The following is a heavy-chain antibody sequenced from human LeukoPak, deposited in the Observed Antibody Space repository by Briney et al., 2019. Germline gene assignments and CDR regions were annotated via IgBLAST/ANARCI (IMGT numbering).Heavy chain of an antibody. CDR1: GDSLTGYY. CDR2: INHSGST. CDR3: ASPPLFTMVRGDYYYYMDV. J-gene: IGHJ6*03. Sequence: PSETLSLTCTDSGDSLTGYYWSWIRQPPGKGLEWIGEINHSGSTNYNPYLKSRVTISVDTSKNQFSLKLSSVTAADTAVYYCASPPLFTMVRGDYYYYMDVWGKGTTVTISS. D-gene: IGHD3-10*01. V-gene: IGHV4-34*01.